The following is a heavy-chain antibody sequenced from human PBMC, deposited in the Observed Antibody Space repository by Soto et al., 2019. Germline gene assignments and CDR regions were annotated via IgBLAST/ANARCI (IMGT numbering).Heavy chain of an antibody. CDR3: ARDQDGYYYDSSGYYYFNPFDY. D-gene: IGHD3-22*01. CDR1: GYTFTSYG. J-gene: IGHJ4*02. Sequence: GASLKVSCKASGYTFTSYGISWVRHAPGQGLEWMGWISAYNGNTNYAQKLQGRVTMTTDTSTSTAYMELRSLRSDDTAVYYCARDQDGYYYDSSGYYYFNPFDYWGQGTLVTVSS. CDR2: ISAYNGNT. V-gene: IGHV1-18*01.